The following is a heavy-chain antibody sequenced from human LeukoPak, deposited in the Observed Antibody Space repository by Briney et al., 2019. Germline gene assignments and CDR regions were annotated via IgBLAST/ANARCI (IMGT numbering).Heavy chain of an antibody. CDR2: ISSSGSTI. D-gene: IGHD3-3*01. Sequence: GGSLRLSCAASGFTFSSYAMSWVRQAPGKGLEWVSYISSSGSTIYYADSVKGRFTISRDNAKNSLYLQMNSLRAEDTTVYYCATDFWSGYPMGFDPWGQGTLVTVSS. V-gene: IGHV3-48*03. J-gene: IGHJ5*02. CDR1: GFTFSSYA. CDR3: ATDFWSGYPMGFDP.